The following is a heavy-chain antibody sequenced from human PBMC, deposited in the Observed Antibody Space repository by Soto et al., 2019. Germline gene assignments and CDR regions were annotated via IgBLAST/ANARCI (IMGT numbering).Heavy chain of an antibody. D-gene: IGHD3-9*01. CDR2: ISSSSSTI. CDR1: GFTFSTYS. Sequence: RGSLRVSWVVTGFTFSTYSMNWVSQAPGKGLEWVSHISSSSSTIYYADSVKGRFTISRDNAKNSLYLQMNSLRDEDTAVYYCARHHYDILTGFLDPLDSWGQGTLVTVSS. V-gene: IGHV3-48*02. CDR3: ARHHYDILTGFLDPLDS. J-gene: IGHJ4*02.